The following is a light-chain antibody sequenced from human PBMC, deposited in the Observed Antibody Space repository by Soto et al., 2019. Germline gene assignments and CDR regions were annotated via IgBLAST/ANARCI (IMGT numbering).Light chain of an antibody. CDR2: DAS. CDR3: QQYDDLPYT. J-gene: IGKJ2*01. CDR1: HYISNY. Sequence: DIQMTQSPSSLSASVGDRVTITCQASHYISNYLNWYQQKPGKAPKLLIYDASNLETGVPSRFSGSKSGTDFTFTISSLQPEDIATYYCQQYDDLPYTFGQGTKLEIK. V-gene: IGKV1-33*01.